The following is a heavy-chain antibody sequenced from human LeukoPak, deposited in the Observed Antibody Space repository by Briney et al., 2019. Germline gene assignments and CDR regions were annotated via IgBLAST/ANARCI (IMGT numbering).Heavy chain of an antibody. V-gene: IGHV1-2*02. Sequence: ASVKVSCKASGYTFTGCYMHWVRQAPGQGLEWMGWINPNSGGTNYAQKFQGRVTMTRDTSISTAYMELSRLRSDDTAVYYCARVAGAKPRTYYFDYWGQGTLVTVSS. J-gene: IGHJ4*02. CDR3: ARVAGAKPRTYYFDY. CDR2: INPNSGGT. CDR1: GYTFTGCY. D-gene: IGHD7-27*01.